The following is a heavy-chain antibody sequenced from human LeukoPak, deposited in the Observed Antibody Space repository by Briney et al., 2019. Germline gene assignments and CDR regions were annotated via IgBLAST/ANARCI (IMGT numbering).Heavy chain of an antibody. CDR1: GFTFSGYS. V-gene: IGHV3-30*04. D-gene: IGHD5-24*01. CDR3: AGDGYNFFDF. CDR2: ISYDGTNK. Sequence: PGGSLRLSCAASGFTFSGYSLHWVRQAPNKGLEWVAIISYDGTNKYYADSVKGRFTISRDNSKNTLFLQMNSLRAEGTAVYYCAGDGYNFFDFWGQGTLVTVSS. J-gene: IGHJ4*02.